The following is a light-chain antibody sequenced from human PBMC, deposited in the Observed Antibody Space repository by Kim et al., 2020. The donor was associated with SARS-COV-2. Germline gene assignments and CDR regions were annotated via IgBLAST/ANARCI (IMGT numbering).Light chain of an antibody. J-gene: IGKJ2*01. V-gene: IGKV3-15*01. CDR3: QQYNNWPPLYT. CDR2: GAS. Sequence: EIVMTQSPATLSVSPGERATLSCRASQSVSNNLAWYQQKPGQAPRLIIYGASTRATGIPARFSGSGSGTEFTLTISSMQSEDFAVYYCQQYNNWPPLYTFGQGTKLEI. CDR1: QSVSNN.